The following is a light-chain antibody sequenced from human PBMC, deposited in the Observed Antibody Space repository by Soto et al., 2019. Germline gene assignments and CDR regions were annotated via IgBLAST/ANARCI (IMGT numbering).Light chain of an antibody. CDR2: GAS. J-gene: IGKJ1*01. V-gene: IGKV3-20*01. CDR1: QSISNT. CDR3: QQYASSPQT. Sequence: EIVITQSPATLSVSHVERATLSFRASQSISNTLAWYQQKLGQAPRLLIYGASSRATGIPDRFSGSGSGTDFTLTISRLEPEDFAVYYCQQYASSPQTVGQGTRGIS.